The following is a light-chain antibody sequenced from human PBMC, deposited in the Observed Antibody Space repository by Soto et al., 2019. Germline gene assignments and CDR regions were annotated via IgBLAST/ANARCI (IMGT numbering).Light chain of an antibody. V-gene: IGKV4-1*01. CDR3: QQYYTTPYS. CDR2: WAS. CDR1: QRLFYSSNNKNY. J-gene: IGKJ2*01. Sequence: DIVMTQSPDSLAVSLGERATINCKSNQRLFYSSNNKNYLTWYQQKPGQPPKLLFYWASTRQSGIPDRFSGSGSGTDFTLTISSLQAEDVAVYYCQQYYTTPYSFGQGTKLEIK.